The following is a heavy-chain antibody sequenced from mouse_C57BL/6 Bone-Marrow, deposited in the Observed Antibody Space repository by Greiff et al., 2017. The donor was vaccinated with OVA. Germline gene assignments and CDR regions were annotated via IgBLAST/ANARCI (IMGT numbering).Heavy chain of an antibody. CDR1: GYSITSGYD. D-gene: IGHD2-4*01. J-gene: IGHJ3*01. V-gene: IGHV3-1*01. CDR3: ARGHDYDSWFAY. CDR2: ISYSGST. Sequence: EVQLQQSGPGMVKPSQSLSLTCTVTGYSITSGYDWHWIRHFPGNKLEWMGYISYSGSTNYNPSLKSRISITHDTSKNHFFLKLNSVTTEDTATYYCARGHDYDSWFAYWGQGTLVTVSA.